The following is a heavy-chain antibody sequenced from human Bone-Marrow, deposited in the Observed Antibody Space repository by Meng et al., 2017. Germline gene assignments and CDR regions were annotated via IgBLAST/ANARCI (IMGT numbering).Heavy chain of an antibody. V-gene: IGHV4-34*01. D-gene: IGHD4-11*01. Sequence: VQVQQWGAGTLKPSETLSPPCVVSGGSFSDYYWSWIRQPPGKGLEWIGEINHSGSTNYNPSLESRATISVDTSQNNLSLKLSSVTAADSAVYYCARGPTTMAHDFDYWGQGTLVTVSS. CDR1: GGSFSDYY. J-gene: IGHJ4*02. CDR2: INHSGST. CDR3: ARGPTTMAHDFDY.